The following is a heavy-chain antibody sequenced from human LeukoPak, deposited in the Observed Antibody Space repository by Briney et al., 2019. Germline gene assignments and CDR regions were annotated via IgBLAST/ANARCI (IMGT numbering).Heavy chain of an antibody. J-gene: IGHJ6*02. V-gene: IGHV3-48*04. CDR2: ISSSSSTI. CDR3: ARDGKRVTTQFYYYGIDL. D-gene: IGHD3-3*01. Sequence: GGSLRLSCAASGFTFSSYSMNWFRQAPGKGLEWVSYISSSSSTIYYADSVKGRFTISRDNAKKSVYLQMNSLRVEDAALYHCARDGKRVTTQFYYYGIDLWGQGTTVTVSS. CDR1: GFTFSSYS.